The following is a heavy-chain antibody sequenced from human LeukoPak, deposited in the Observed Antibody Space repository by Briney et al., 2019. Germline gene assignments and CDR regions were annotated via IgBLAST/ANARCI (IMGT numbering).Heavy chain of an antibody. V-gene: IGHV3-23*01. CDR2: ISSSGDST. J-gene: IGHJ4*02. Sequence: PGGSLRLSCAASGFTLSSYVMSWVRQAPGKGLEWVSDISSSGDSTHYADSVKGRFTISRDNSKNTLFLQMNSLRAEDTAVYYCAKRAVGAAYYFDYWGQGTLVTVSS. D-gene: IGHD2-15*01. CDR1: GFTLSSYV. CDR3: AKRAVGAAYYFDY.